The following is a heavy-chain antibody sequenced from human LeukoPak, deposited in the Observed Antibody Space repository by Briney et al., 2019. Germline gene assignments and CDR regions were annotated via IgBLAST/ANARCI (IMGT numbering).Heavy chain of an antibody. CDR1: GYTFTSYD. CDR3: ARGNTKIVPAAIALFYYYYYGMDV. D-gene: IGHD2-2*01. Sequence: ASVKVSCKASGYTFTSYDINWVRQGTGQGLEWMGWINPNSGNTGYAQKFQGRVTMTRNTSISTAYMELSSLRSEDTAVYYCARGNTKIVPAAIALFYYYYYGMDVWGQGTTVTVSS. J-gene: IGHJ6*02. CDR2: INPNSGNT. V-gene: IGHV1-8*01.